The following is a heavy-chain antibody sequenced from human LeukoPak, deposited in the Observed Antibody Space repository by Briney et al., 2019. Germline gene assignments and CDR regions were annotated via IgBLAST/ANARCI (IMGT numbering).Heavy chain of an antibody. Sequence: GGSLRLSCTASGFIFRDYVMSWVRQAPGKGPEWVSGISWNSGSIGYADSVKGRFTISRDNSKNTLYLQMNSLRAEDTAVYYCAKGYYDSGGFSYGFNYWGQGTLVTVSS. D-gene: IGHD3-22*01. CDR3: AKGYYDSGGFSYGFNY. J-gene: IGHJ4*02. V-gene: IGHV3-23*01. CDR1: GFIFRDYV. CDR2: ISWNSGSI.